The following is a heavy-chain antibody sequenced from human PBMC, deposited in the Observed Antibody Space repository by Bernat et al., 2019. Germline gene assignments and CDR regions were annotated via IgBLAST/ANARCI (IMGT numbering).Heavy chain of an antibody. CDR3: ARVGVSSGYSGYGWWDYYYYYMDV. CDR2: ISYDGSNK. J-gene: IGHJ6*03. D-gene: IGHD5-12*01. Sequence: QVQLVESGGGVVQSGMSLRLSCAASGFTFSSYAMHWVRQAPGKGLEWVAVISYDGSNKYYADSVKGRFTISRDNSKNTLYLQMNSLRAEDTAVYYCARVGVSSGYSGYGWWDYYYYYMDVWGKGTTVTVSS. CDR1: GFTFSSYA. V-gene: IGHV3-30*01.